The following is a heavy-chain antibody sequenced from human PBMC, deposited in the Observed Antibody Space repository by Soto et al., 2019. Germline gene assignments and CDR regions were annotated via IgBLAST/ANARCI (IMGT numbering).Heavy chain of an antibody. Sequence: QVQLVQSGAEVREPGASVKVSCKASGYSFTSPDINWVRQTAGQGLEWMGWMEPSTGRTGYAQKFQGRVTMTRDTSINTAYMELTTLTSDDTDFYYCARGVSAGVDYWGQGTLVIGSS. J-gene: IGHJ4*02. CDR3: ARGVSAGVDY. D-gene: IGHD1-26*01. V-gene: IGHV1-8*01. CDR1: GYSFTSPD. CDR2: MEPSTGRT.